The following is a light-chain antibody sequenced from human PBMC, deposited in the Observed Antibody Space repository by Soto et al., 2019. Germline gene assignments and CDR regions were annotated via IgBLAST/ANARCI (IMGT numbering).Light chain of an antibody. CDR3: QSWATGIPV. CDR1: SGYSTYA. Sequence: QPVLTQSPSASASLGASVRVTCTPSSGYSTYAITWHQQQPEKGPRYLMKLNSDGSHIKGDGIPDRFSGSSSGAERYLTISSLRSEDEADYYCQSWATGIPVFGGGTKLTVL. CDR2: LNSDGSH. J-gene: IGLJ3*02. V-gene: IGLV4-69*01.